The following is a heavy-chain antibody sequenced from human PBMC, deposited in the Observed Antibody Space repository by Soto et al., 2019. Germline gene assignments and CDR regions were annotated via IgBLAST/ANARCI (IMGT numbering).Heavy chain of an antibody. Sequence: GGSLRLSCAVSGFTVRANYMSWVRQAPGKGLEWVSGLSDSGGSIYYADSVKGRFTISRDNSMNTLYLQMNTLRAEDTAVYYCAKVSSAWYAGFFDLWGQGTLVTVSS. D-gene: IGHD2-8*01. CDR2: LSDSGGSI. V-gene: IGHV3-23*01. J-gene: IGHJ4*02. CDR3: AKVSSAWYAGFFDL. CDR1: GFTVRANY.